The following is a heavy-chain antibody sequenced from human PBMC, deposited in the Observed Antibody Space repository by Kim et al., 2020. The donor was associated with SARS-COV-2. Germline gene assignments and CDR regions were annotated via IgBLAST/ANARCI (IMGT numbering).Heavy chain of an antibody. V-gene: IGHV3-30*07. Sequence: DSVKGRFPISRDNSKNPLYLQMNSLRAEDTAVYYCARDFSHIVVVTAIDYWGQGTLVTVSS. D-gene: IGHD2-21*02. J-gene: IGHJ4*02. CDR3: ARDFSHIVVVTAIDY.